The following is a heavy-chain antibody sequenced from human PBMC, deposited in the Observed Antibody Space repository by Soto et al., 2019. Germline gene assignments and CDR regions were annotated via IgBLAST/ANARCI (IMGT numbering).Heavy chain of an antibody. CDR2: IYSSGSN. Sequence: QVQLHESDPGLVKPSATLSLTCTVSGDSISSTYWSWVRQPAGRGLEWIGRIYSSGSNNHNPSLESRVTMSVDTSKNQFSLTLRSVTAADTAVYFCARGYESGYTFGHDLWGQGTLVTVSS. J-gene: IGHJ5*02. V-gene: IGHV4-4*07. CDR1: GDSISSTY. D-gene: IGHD3-3*01. CDR3: ARGYESGYTFGHDL.